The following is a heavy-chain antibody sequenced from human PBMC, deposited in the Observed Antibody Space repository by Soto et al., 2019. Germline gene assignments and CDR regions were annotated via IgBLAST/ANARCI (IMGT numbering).Heavy chain of an antibody. D-gene: IGHD3-3*02. CDR3: AREKVAVRLHFGAFDI. J-gene: IGHJ3*02. CDR2: IYSGGEA. Sequence: EVQLVESGGGLVQRGGSLRLSCAASGFTVSSNYMNWVRQAPGKGLEWVAVIYSGGEAYYADSVKGRFTISRDDSKNTVYLQMNRLSSEDTAVYYCAREKVAVRLHFGAFDIWGQGTLVTVAS. V-gene: IGHV3-66*01. CDR1: GFTVSSNY.